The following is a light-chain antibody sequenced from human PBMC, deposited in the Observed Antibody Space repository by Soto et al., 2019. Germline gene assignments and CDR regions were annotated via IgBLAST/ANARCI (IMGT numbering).Light chain of an antibody. CDR2: GAS. Sequence: EIVLTQSPATLSLSPGERATLSCRASQSVSSYLAWYQQKPGQAPRLFIYGASTRATAIPPRFSGSGSGTEFTLTISSLQSEDFAVYYCQQYDNWPITFGQGTRLEI. CDR3: QQYDNWPIT. V-gene: IGKV3-15*01. J-gene: IGKJ5*01. CDR1: QSVSSY.